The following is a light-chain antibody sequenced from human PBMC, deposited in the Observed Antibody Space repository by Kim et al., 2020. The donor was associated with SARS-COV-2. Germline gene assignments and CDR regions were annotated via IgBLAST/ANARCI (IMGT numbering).Light chain of an antibody. CDR2: AAS. CDR1: EDIGSW. J-gene: IGKJ4*01. Sequence: ASVGDRVTITCRASEDIGSWLAWYQQRPGKAPNLLIFAASSLQSGVPLRFSGSGSGTDFTLTISSLQPEDFATYYCQQANSFPLTFGGGTKVDIK. V-gene: IGKV1-12*01. CDR3: QQANSFPLT.